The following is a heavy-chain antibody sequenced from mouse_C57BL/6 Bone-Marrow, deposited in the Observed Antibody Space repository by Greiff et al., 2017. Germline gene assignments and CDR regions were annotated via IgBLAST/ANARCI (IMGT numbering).Heavy chain of an antibody. J-gene: IGHJ4*01. CDR1: GFTFSDYY. D-gene: IGHD4-1*01. CDR3: ARGDWDYAMDY. Sequence: EVQVVESEGGLVQPGSSMKLSCTASGFTFSDYYMAWVRQVPEKGLEWVANSNYDGSSTYYLDSLKSRFIISRDNAKNILYLQMSSLKSEDTATYYCARGDWDYAMDYWGQGTSVTVSS. CDR2: SNYDGSST. V-gene: IGHV5-16*01.